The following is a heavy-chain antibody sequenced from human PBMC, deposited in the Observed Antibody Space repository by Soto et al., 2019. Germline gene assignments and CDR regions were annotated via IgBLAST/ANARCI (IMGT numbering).Heavy chain of an antibody. CDR3: ATWRSYSGSYCFDY. Sequence: QVQLVQSGAEVKKPGSSVKVSCEAFGGTSHTYTINWVRQAPGQGLEWIGQIIPKYDSVNYAQSFQGRVTISADKSKKIAYMELSSLRSEDTALYYCATWRSYSGSYCFDYWGQGTLVSVSS. D-gene: IGHD1-26*01. CDR1: GGTSHTYT. J-gene: IGHJ4*02. CDR2: IIPKYDSV. V-gene: IGHV1-69*06.